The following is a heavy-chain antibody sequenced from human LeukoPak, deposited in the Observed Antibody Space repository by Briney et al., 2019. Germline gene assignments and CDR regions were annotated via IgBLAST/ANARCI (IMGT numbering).Heavy chain of an antibody. Sequence: GGSLRLSCAASGFTFSSYAMSWVRQAPGKGLEWVSAISGSGGSTYYADSVKGRFTISRDNSKNTLYLQMNSLRAEDTAVYYCAKTPDYYGSGSYRAFDYWGQGTLVTVSS. CDR1: GFTFSSYA. CDR2: ISGSGGST. V-gene: IGHV3-23*01. J-gene: IGHJ4*02. CDR3: AKTPDYYGSGSYRAFDY. D-gene: IGHD3-10*01.